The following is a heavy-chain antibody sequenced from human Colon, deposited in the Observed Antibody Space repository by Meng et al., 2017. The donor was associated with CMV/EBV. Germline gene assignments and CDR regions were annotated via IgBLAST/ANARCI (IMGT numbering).Heavy chain of an antibody. D-gene: IGHD1-26*01. V-gene: IGHV4-31*02. CDR2: IYTSGST. J-gene: IGHJ5*02. Sequence: GDSINSDDSYWSWIRRHPGKGLEWIGYIYTSGSTYYNPSLRSRVAISADRSKNKFSLKLRSVTAADTAVYYCVRGHPDGRFSYWFDPWGQGTLVTVSS. CDR3: VRGHPDGRFSYWFDP. CDR1: GDSINSDDSY.